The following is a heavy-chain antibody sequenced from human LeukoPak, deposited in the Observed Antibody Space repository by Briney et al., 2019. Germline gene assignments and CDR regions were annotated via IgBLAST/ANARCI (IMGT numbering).Heavy chain of an antibody. Sequence: PGGSLRLSCAASGITFRSYAMSWVRQAPGKGLEWVSVISSSGGTTYYADTVTGRFTISRDNSKNTLYLQMNSLRAEDTAVYYCAKVPIAGSYYWEDYWGQGTLVTVSS. CDR2: ISSSGGTT. J-gene: IGHJ4*02. V-gene: IGHV3-23*01. D-gene: IGHD3-10*01. CDR1: GITFRSYA. CDR3: AKVPIAGSYYWEDY.